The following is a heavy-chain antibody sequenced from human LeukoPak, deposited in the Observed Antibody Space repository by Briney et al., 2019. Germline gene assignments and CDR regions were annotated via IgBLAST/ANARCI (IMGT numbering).Heavy chain of an antibody. V-gene: IGHV3-23*01. Sequence: GGSPRLPCGASGFTFTSYALSWAGQPPGKGLRWVSTIIGSGGSTYYAGSVKGLFTISRDNSKITLFLQMDSLRAEDTAVCYCAKGTRGAVAGSVGYWGQGTLVTVSS. CDR1: GFTFTSYA. CDR2: IIGSGGST. J-gene: IGHJ4*02. D-gene: IGHD6-19*01. CDR3: AKGTRGAVAGSVGY.